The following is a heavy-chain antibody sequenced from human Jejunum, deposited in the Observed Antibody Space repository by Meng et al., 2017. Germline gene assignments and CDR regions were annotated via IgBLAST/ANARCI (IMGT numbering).Heavy chain of an antibody. V-gene: IGHV6-1*01. Sequence: SQTLSLTCALSGDSVSINTATWSWIRQSPSRGLEWLGRTYYRSTWYDDYALSVKSRITINPDTSTNQFSLQLTSVTPEDTAVYYCARGVNTGSYVYWFDPWGQGTLVTVSS. CDR2: TYYRSTWYD. CDR1: GDSVSINTAT. J-gene: IGHJ5*02. D-gene: IGHD1-1*01. CDR3: ARGVNTGSYVYWFDP.